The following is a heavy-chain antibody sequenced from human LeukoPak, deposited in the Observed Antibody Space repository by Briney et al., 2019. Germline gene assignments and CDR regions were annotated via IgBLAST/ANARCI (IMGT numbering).Heavy chain of an antibody. D-gene: IGHD2-2*01. Sequence: GGSLRLSCAVSGVTFSSYAMSWVRQAPGKGLEWVSAISGSGGSTYYADSVKGRFTISRDNSKTPLYLQMNSLRAEDTAVYYGATHLNDYCSSTSCYERFDPWGQGTLVSVSS. V-gene: IGHV3-23*01. J-gene: IGHJ5*02. CDR2: ISGSGGST. CDR1: GVTFSSYA. CDR3: ATHLNDYCSSTSCYERFDP.